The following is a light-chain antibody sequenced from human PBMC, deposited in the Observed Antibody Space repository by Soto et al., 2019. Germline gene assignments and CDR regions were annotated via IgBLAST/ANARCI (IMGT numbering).Light chain of an antibody. V-gene: IGKV3-20*01. CDR2: GAS. CDR3: QHYRTS. CDR1: QGVSSSY. J-gene: IGKJ4*01. Sequence: EIVLTQSPGTLSLSPGERATLSCRASQGVSSSYLAWYQQKPGQPPRLLLYGASSSATGIPDRFSGSGSGTDFTRTITRLEPEDFAVYYCQHYRTSFGGGTKVEIK.